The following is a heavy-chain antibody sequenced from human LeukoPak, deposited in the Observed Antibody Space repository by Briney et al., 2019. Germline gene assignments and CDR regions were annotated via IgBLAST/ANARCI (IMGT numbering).Heavy chain of an antibody. V-gene: IGHV3-15*01. CDR2: IKSRTDGGTT. Sequence: GGSLRLSCAASGFTFSTAWMSLVRQAPGKGLEWVGRIKSRTDGGTTDYAAPVKGRFTISRDDSKNTLYLQMNSLKTEDTAVYYCTTEYDFWSGYQDWGQGTLVTVSS. J-gene: IGHJ4*02. CDR1: GFTFSTAW. D-gene: IGHD3-3*01. CDR3: TTEYDFWSGYQD.